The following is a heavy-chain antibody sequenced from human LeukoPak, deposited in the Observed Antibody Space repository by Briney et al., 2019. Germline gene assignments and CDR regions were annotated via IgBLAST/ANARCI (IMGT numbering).Heavy chain of an antibody. D-gene: IGHD6-19*01. V-gene: IGHV4-34*01. CDR3: ARASLRLEHASY. Sequence: SETLSLTCAVYGGSFSGYYWSWIRQPPGKGLEWMGEINHSGSTNYNPSLKSRVTISVDTSKNQFSLKLSSVTTADTAVYYCARASLRLEHASYWGQGTLVTVSS. CDR2: INHSGST. J-gene: IGHJ4*02. CDR1: GGSFSGYY.